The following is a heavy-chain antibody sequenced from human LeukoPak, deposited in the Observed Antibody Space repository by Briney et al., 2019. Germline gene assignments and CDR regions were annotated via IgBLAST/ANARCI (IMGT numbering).Heavy chain of an antibody. CDR3: ARDATRDFAFDI. Sequence: PGRSLRLSCAASGFTVSSNYMSWVRQAPGKGLEWVSVIYSSGNTYYADSVKGRFTISRDNSKNTLFLQMNSLRAEDTAVYYCARDATRDFAFDIWGQGTVVTVSS. D-gene: IGHD1-1*01. V-gene: IGHV3-53*01. CDR1: GFTVSSNY. J-gene: IGHJ3*02. CDR2: IYSSGNT.